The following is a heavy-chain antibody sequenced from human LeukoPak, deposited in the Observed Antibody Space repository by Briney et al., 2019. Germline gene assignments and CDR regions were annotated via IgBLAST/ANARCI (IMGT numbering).Heavy chain of an antibody. D-gene: IGHD2-21*02. CDR2: ISSSSSYI. Sequence: GGSLRLSCAASGFTFSSYSMNGVRQAPGKGLEGVSSISSSSSYIYYADSVKGRFTISRDNAKNSLYLQMNSLSAEDTAVYYCARVICGGDCYLFDYWGQGTLVTVSS. CDR3: ARVICGGDCYLFDY. CDR1: GFTFSSYS. J-gene: IGHJ4*02. V-gene: IGHV3-21*01.